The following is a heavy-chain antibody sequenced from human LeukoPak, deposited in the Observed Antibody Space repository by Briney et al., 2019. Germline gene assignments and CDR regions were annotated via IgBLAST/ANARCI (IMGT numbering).Heavy chain of an antibody. CDR2: ISGSGGST. CDR1: GFTFSSYA. D-gene: IGHD3-10*01. J-gene: IGHJ4*02. CDR3: ARTLGYGSGSYWGYYFDY. Sequence: HTGGSLRLSCAASGFTFSSYAMSWVRQAPGKGLEWVSAISGSGGSTYYADSVKGRFTISRDNSKNTLYLQMNSLRAEDTAVYYCARTLGYGSGSYWGYYFDYWGQGTLVTVSS. V-gene: IGHV3-23*01.